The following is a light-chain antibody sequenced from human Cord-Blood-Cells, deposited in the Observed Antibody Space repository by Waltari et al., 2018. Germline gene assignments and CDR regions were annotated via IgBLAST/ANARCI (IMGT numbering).Light chain of an antibody. V-gene: IGLV2-23*01. CDR3: CSYAGSSTFYV. CDR1: SSDVGSYNL. CDR2: EGS. J-gene: IGLJ1*01. Sequence: QSALTQPASVSGSPGQSITISCTGTSSDVGSYNLFSWYQQPPGKAPKLMIYEGSKRPSGVSNRFSGSKSGNTASLTISGLQAEDEADYYCCSYAGSSTFYVFGTGTKVTVL.